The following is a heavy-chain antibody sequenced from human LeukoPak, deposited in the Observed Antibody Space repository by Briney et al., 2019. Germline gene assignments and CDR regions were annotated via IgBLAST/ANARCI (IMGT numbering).Heavy chain of an antibody. V-gene: IGHV3-53*01. CDR3: ARAAKKYYFDD. CDR2: VYSGGPT. CDR1: GFTVSISY. Sequence: PGGSLRLSCAASGFTVSISYMNWVRQAPGKGLEWVSVVYSGGPTYYADSVKGRFTISRDNSKNTLYLQMNSLRVEDTAVYYCARAAKKYYFDDWGQGTLVTVSS. J-gene: IGHJ4*02.